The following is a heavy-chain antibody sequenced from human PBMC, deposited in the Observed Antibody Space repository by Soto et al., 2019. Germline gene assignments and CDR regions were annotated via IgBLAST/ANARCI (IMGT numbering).Heavy chain of an antibody. CDR1: GFTFNTYS. CDR3: ARAGGTTVTGIWHFDS. J-gene: IGHJ4*02. Sequence: QVQLEESGGGVGQPGRSLRLSCEASGFTFNTYSMHWVRQPPGKGLEWLAAIWYDGTQKYYADSVKGRFIISRDNSKKTLYLEMNSLRAVDTAVYYCARAGGTTVTGIWHFDSWGQGTLVTVSS. V-gene: IGHV3-33*01. D-gene: IGHD4-17*01. CDR2: IWYDGTQK.